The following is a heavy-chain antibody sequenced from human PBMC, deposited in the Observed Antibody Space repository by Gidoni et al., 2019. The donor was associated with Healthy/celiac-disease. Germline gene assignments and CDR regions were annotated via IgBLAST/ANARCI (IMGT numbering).Heavy chain of an antibody. CDR3: ARARLINYGSGSYTDDAFDI. CDR1: GGSISRGDYY. J-gene: IGHJ3*02. CDR2: IYFSGST. Sequence: QVQLQESGPGLVKPSQTLSLTCPVSGGSISRGDYYWSWIRQPPGKGLEWSGYIYFSGSTYYNPSLKSRVTISVDTSKNQFSLKLSSVTAADTAVYYCARARLINYGSGSYTDDAFDILGQGTMVTVSS. D-gene: IGHD3-10*01. V-gene: IGHV4-30-4*01.